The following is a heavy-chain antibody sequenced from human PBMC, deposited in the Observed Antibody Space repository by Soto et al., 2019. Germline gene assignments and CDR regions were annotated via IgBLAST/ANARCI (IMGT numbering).Heavy chain of an antibody. CDR1: GGTFSSYA. J-gene: IGHJ5*02. D-gene: IGHD6-13*01. CDR3: ARARGISSSWYNNDGLNWFDP. V-gene: IGHV1-69*06. CDR2: IIPLFNAP. Sequence: ASVKVSCKASGGTFSSYAITWVRQAPGQGLVWMGCIIPLFNAPNYAQKFQGRVTITADKSTSTAYMELSSLRSEDTAVYYCARARGISSSWYNNDGLNWFDPWGQGTLVTVSS.